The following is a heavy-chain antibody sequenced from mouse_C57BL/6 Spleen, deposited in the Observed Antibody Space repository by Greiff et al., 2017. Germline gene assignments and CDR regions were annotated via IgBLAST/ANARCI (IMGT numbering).Heavy chain of an antibody. V-gene: IGHV14-4*01. D-gene: IGHD3-2*02. Sequence: SGAELVRPGASVKLSCTASGFNIKDDYMHWVKQRPEQGLEWIGWIDPENGDTEYASKFQGKATITADTSSNTAYLQLSSLTSEDTAVYYCTRQLRLRSYWGQGTTLTVSS. CDR2: IDPENGDT. CDR1: GFNIKDDY. CDR3: TRQLRLRSY. J-gene: IGHJ2*01.